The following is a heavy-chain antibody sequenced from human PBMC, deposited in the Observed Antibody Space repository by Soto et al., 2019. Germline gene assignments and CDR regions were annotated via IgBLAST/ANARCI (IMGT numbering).Heavy chain of an antibody. V-gene: IGHV4-39*01. J-gene: IGHJ4*02. Sequence: SETLSLTCTVSCGSVINGNYYWGWIRQSPGKGLEWIGSVYYRGRSYSNSSVKSRVTISVDTSKNQFSLNLNSVTASDTAVYYCVSQRTSVLTQAYFDYWGPGALVTVSS. CDR2: VYYRGRS. D-gene: IGHD2-8*01. CDR1: CGSVINGNYY. CDR3: VSQRTSVLTQAYFDY.